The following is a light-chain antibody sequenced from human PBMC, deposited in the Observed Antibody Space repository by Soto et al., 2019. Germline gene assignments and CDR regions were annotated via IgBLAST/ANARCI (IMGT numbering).Light chain of an antibody. CDR1: SSEVGGYNY. Sequence: QSALTQPASVSGSPGQSITLSCTGTSSEVGGYNYVSWYQQHPGKAPKLMIYDVSNRPSGVSNRFSGSKSGNTASLTISGLQAEDEAEYSCSSYASSSSVVFGGGTEVTVL. V-gene: IGLV2-14*01. J-gene: IGLJ2*01. CDR2: DVS. CDR3: SSYASSSSVV.